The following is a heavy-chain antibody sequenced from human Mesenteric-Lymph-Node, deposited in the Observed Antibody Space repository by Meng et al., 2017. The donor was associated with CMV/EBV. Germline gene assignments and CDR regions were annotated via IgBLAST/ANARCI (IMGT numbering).Heavy chain of an antibody. J-gene: IGHJ6*02. D-gene: IGHD5-18*01. CDR1: GYTFTDYY. CDR3: ARGHNYGYSGDTMDV. CDR2: INPNTGYT. V-gene: IGHV1-2*02. Sequence: ASVKVSCKASGYTFTDYYINWVRQAPGQGLEWMGWINPNTGYTEYSQKFQGRVTMARDTSISTAYMDLTGLRSDDTAVYYCARGHNYGYSGDTMDVWGQGTTVTVSS.